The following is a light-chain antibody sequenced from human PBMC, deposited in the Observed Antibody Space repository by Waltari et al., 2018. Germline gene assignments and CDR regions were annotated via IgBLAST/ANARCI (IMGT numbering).Light chain of an antibody. Sequence: DIQMTQSPSSLSASVGDKFTITCRASQSISTWLAWFQLKPGKAPKLLIYKASNLESGVPSRFSGSGSGTEFTLTISSLLPEDFATYYCQQYNSDSHSFGQGTRLEIK. J-gene: IGKJ2*01. CDR2: KAS. V-gene: IGKV1-5*03. CDR3: QQYNSDSHS. CDR1: QSISTW.